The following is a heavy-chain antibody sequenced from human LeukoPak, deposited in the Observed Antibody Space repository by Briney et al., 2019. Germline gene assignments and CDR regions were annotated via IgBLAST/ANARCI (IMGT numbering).Heavy chain of an antibody. CDR2: ISYDGSNK. CDR1: GFTXSSYG. J-gene: IGHJ2*01. CDR3: AKGPSGWYFDL. Sequence: SLXPXCAXSGFTXSSYGMHWVRQAPGKGLEWVAVISYDGSNKYYADSVKGRFTISRDNSKNTLYLQMNSLRAEDTAVYYCAKGPSGWYFDLWGRGTLVTVSS. V-gene: IGHV3-30*18. D-gene: IGHD3-10*01.